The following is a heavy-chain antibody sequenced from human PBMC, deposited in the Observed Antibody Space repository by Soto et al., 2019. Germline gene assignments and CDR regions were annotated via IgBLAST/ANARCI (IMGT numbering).Heavy chain of an antibody. CDR3: AREVDSGSRYYYYGMDV. J-gene: IGHJ6*02. V-gene: IGHV3-33*01. CDR1: GFTFSSYG. Sequence: QVQLVESGGGVVQPGRSLRLSCAASGFTFSSYGMHWVRQAPGKGLEWVAVIWYDGSNKYYADSVKGRFTISRDNSKNTLYLQMNSLRAEDTAVYYCAREVDSGSRYYYYGMDVWGQGTTVTVSS. D-gene: IGHD1-26*01. CDR2: IWYDGSNK.